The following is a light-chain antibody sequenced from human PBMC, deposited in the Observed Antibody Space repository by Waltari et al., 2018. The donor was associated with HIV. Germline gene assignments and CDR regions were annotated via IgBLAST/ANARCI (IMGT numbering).Light chain of an antibody. Sequence: DIQMTQSPSIMSESVGDRVTITCRASQSISNWLTWYQQKPGKAPKLLIYAASTLGRGVPSRFSGSGSGTEFTLTISSLQPDDFAAYYCQQYDIYPYTFGQGTKLEIK. CDR3: QQYDIYPYT. J-gene: IGKJ2*01. CDR1: QSISNW. V-gene: IGKV1-5*03. CDR2: AAS.